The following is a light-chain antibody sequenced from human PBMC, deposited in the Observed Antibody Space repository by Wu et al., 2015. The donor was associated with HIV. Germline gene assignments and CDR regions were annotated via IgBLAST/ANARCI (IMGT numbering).Light chain of an antibody. CDR3: LQRSKWPWT. J-gene: IGKJ1*01. Sequence: EIVLTQSPATLSLSPGERATLSCRASQSVGSYLAWYQQKPGQAPRLLINDASNRATGIPARFSGSGSGTDFTLTISSLEPEDFAVYYCLQRSKWPWTFGQGTKVEIK. CDR1: QSVGSY. CDR2: DAS. V-gene: IGKV3-11*01.